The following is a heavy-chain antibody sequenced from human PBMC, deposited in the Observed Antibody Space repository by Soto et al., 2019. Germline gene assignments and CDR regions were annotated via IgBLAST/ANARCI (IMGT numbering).Heavy chain of an antibody. CDR2: ISSSGSTI. J-gene: IGHJ6*03. D-gene: IGHD4-17*01. Sequence: GGSLRLSCAASGFTFSDYYMSWIRQAPGKGLEWVSYISSSGSTIYYADSVKGRFTISRDNAKNSLYLQMNSLRAEDTAVYYCARVHGDYGNYYYYYYMDVWGKGTTVTVSS. CDR3: ARVHGDYGNYYYYYYMDV. V-gene: IGHV3-11*01. CDR1: GFTFSDYY.